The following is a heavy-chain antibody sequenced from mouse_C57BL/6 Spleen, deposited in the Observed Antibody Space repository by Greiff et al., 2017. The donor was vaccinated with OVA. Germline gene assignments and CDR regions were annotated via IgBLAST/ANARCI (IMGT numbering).Heavy chain of an antibody. CDR2: INPSSGYT. J-gene: IGHJ2*01. D-gene: IGHD2-4*01. Sequence: QVQLQESGAELAIPGASVKLSCKASGYTFTSYWMHWVKQRPGQGLEWIGYINPSSGYTKYNQKFKDKATLTADKSSSTAYMQLSRLTYEDSAVYDCASKEYYDYDEGGSFDDWGQGTTLTVSS. CDR3: ASKEYYDYDEGGSFDD. V-gene: IGHV1-7*01. CDR1: GYTFTSYW.